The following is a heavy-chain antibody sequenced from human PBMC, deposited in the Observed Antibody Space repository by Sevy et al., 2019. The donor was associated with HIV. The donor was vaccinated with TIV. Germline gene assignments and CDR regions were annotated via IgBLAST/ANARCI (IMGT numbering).Heavy chain of an antibody. V-gene: IGHV3-30*18. J-gene: IGHJ6*02. Sequence: GALRLSCAVSGIIFTTSGMHWVRQAPGKGLEWVAVISYDGRNKFYGDSVKGRFTISRDNSKNTLYLQMNSLRAEDTAVYYCAKVDVVVPVADYGMDVWGQGTTVTVSS. CDR2: ISYDGRNK. CDR1: GIIFTTSG. D-gene: IGHD2-2*01. CDR3: AKVDVVVPVADYGMDV.